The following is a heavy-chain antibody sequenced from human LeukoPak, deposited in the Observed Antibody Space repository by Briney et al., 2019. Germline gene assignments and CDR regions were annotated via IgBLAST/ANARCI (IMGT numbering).Heavy chain of an antibody. CDR1: GFPFSSYA. CDR3: AKSHASIWNVYDY. CDR2: ISGSGDST. D-gene: IGHD1-1*01. J-gene: IGHJ4*02. V-gene: IGHV3-23*01. Sequence: PGGSLRLSCAASGFPFSSYAMSWVRVTPGKGLEWVSAISGSGDSTYYADSVKGRFTISRDNSKNTLFPQMNSLRAEDTAVYYCAKSHASIWNVYDYWGQGTLVTVSS.